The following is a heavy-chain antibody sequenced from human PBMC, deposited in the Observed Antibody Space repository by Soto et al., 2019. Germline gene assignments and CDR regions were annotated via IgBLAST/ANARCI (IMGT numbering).Heavy chain of an antibody. CDR1: GASIRGSYYF. CDR2: VYSTGST. D-gene: IGHD2-2*01. CDR3: ARGGRNEDQLLFFDY. J-gene: IGHJ4*02. Sequence: PSETLSLTCTVTGASIRGSYYFWSWIRQPPGEGLEWLGYVYSTGSTYYNPSLKSRISTSVDTSKNQFSLKLSSVTAADTAVYYGARGGRNEDQLLFFDYWGQGALVTVSS. V-gene: IGHV4-30-4*08.